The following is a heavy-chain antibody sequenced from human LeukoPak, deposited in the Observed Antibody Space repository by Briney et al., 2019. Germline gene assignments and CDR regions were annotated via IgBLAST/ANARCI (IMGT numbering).Heavy chain of an antibody. CDR1: GGSISSYY. Sequence: SETLSLTCTVSGGSISSYYWSWIRQPPGKGLEWIGYIYTSGSTNYNPSLKSRVTISVDTSKNQFSLKLSSVTAADTAVYYCARSYCSSTSCYSGLDWFAPWGQGPLVTVSS. J-gene: IGHJ5*02. D-gene: IGHD2-2*01. V-gene: IGHV4-4*09. CDR2: IYTSGST. CDR3: ARSYCSSTSCYSGLDWFAP.